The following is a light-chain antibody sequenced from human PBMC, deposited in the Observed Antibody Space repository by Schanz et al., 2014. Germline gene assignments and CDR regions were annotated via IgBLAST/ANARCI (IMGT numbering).Light chain of an antibody. CDR2: DAS. CDR1: QSVSSY. Sequence: EIVLTQSPATLSLSPGERATLSCRASQSVSSYLGWYQQKPGQAPRLLIYDASNRATGIPARFSGSGSGTDFTLTISSLEPEDFAIYYCQQRQENTFGQGTKLEIK. J-gene: IGKJ2*01. V-gene: IGKV3-11*01. CDR3: QQRQENT.